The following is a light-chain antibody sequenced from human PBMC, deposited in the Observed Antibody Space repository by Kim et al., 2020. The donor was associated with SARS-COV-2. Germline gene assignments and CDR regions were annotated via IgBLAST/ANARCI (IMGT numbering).Light chain of an antibody. CDR1: SLRSYY. V-gene: IGLV3-19*01. J-gene: IGLJ3*02. CDR3: NSRDSSGNRV. CDR2: GKN. Sequence: VALGQIVRITCQGDSLRSYYASWYQQKPGQAPVLVIYGKNNRPSGIPDRFSGSSSGNTASLTITGAQAEDEADYYCNSRDSSGNRVFGGGTQLTVL.